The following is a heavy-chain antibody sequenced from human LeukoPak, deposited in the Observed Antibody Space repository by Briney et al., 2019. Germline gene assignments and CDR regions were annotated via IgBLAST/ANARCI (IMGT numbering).Heavy chain of an antibody. Sequence: PSETLSLTCTVSGVSISTYYGNWIRQAPGKGLEWIGYIYYSGSTNYNPSLKSRVTMSVDTSRNQFSLKLSSVTAADTAVYYCARRVIAAAGSMTPDYWGQGTLVTVSS. CDR1: GVSISTYY. V-gene: IGHV4-59*12. CDR2: IYYSGST. CDR3: ARRVIAAAGSMTPDY. J-gene: IGHJ4*02. D-gene: IGHD6-13*01.